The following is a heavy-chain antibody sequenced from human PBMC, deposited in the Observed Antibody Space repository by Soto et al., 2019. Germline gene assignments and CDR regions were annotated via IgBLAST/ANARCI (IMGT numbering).Heavy chain of an antibody. CDR1: GGSISSSSYY. V-gene: IGHV4-39*01. Sequence: SETLSLTCTVSGGSISSSSYYWGWIRQPPGKGLEWIGSIYYSGSTYYNPSLKSRVTISVDTSKNQFSLKLSSVTAADTAVYYCARRRGLYYMDVWGKGTTVTVSS. CDR2: IYYSGST. J-gene: IGHJ6*03. CDR3: ARRRGLYYMDV.